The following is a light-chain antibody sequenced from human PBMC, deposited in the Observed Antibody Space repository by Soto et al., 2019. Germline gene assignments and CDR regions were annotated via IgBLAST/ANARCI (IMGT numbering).Light chain of an antibody. J-gene: IGKJ1*01. Sequence: DIQMTQSPSSLSASIGARVTIACRASQTIHSYLNWYQQKPGKAPKLLISSASSLQSGVSSRFSGGGFGTDFTLTISSLQPEDFATYYCQQSHDVPLSFGQGTKVEI. V-gene: IGKV1-39*01. CDR1: QTIHSY. CDR2: SAS. CDR3: QQSHDVPLS.